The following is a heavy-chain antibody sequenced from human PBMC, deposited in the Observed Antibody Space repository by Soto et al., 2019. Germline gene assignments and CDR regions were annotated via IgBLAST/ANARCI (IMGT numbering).Heavy chain of an antibody. CDR3: AKKLAVAAEGYAYYCCCCMDV. V-gene: IGHV3-23*01. CDR2: ISGSGGST. CDR1: GFTFSSYA. D-gene: IGHD6-19*01. Sequence: GGSLRLSCTASGFTFSSYAMSWVRQAPGKGLEWVSAISGSGGSTYYADSVKGRFTISRDNSKNTLYLEMNSLRAEDAAGYYCAKKLAVAAEGYAYYCCCCMDVWGQGTPVTVSS. J-gene: IGHJ6*02.